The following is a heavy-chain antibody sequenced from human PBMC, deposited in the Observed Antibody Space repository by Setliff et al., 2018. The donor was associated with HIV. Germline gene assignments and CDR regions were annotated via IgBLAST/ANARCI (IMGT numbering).Heavy chain of an antibody. CDR2: ISGDTRII. Sequence: GGSLRLSCAASGITFSRSAMSWVRQAPGKGLEWVSYISGDTRIINYADSVKGRFTISRDNAKNSLYLQMNSLRFENTALYYCARDLNWGFDYWGQGTLVTVSS. J-gene: IGHJ4*02. D-gene: IGHD7-27*01. CDR3: ARDLNWGFDY. CDR1: GITFSRSA. V-gene: IGHV3-48*01.